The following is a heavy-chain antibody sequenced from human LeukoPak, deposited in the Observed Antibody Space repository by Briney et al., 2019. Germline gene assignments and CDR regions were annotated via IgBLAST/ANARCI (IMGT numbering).Heavy chain of an antibody. V-gene: IGHV3-23*01. CDR3: GRLTYSGHNVFDI. CDR1: GFTFSNYA. D-gene: IGHD2-21*01. CDR2: INSSGGDT. J-gene: IGHJ3*02. Sequence: GGSLRLSCAASGFTFSNYAMSWVRQAPGKGLEGVSDINSSGGDTYYADSVKGRFTISRDNSKNTLYLQMSSLRAEDTAVFYCGRLTYSGHNVFDIWGRGTMVTVSS.